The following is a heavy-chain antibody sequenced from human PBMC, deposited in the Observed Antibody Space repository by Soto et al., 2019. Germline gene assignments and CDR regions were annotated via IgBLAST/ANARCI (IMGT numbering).Heavy chain of an antibody. J-gene: IGHJ6*02. CDR2: ISSSISYI. D-gene: IGHD4-4*01. Sequence: PGGSLRLSCAASGFTFSSYSMNWVRQAPGKGLEWVSSISSSISYIYYADSVKGRFTISRDNAKNSLYLQMNSLRAEDTAVYYCARDEYSNYVRMNYYGMDVWGQGTTVTVSS. V-gene: IGHV3-21*01. CDR3: ARDEYSNYVRMNYYGMDV. CDR1: GFTFSSYS.